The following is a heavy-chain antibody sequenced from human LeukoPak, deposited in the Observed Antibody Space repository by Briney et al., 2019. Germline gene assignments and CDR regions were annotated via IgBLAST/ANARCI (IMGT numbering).Heavy chain of an antibody. Sequence: PSETLSLTCTVSGGSISSGSYYWSWIRQPAGKGLEWIGRIYTSGSTNYNPSLKSRVTMSVDTSKNQFSLKLSSVTAADTAVYYCARDSSLNYDILTGYPVDYYYYYMDVWGKGTTVTVSS. D-gene: IGHD3-9*01. CDR1: GGSISSGSYY. V-gene: IGHV4-61*02. CDR3: ARDSSLNYDILTGYPVDYYYYYMDV. CDR2: IYTSGST. J-gene: IGHJ6*03.